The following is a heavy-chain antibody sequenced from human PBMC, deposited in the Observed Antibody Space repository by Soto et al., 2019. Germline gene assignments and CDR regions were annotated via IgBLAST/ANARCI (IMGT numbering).Heavy chain of an antibody. Sequence: SETLSLTCSVFGPTVSSRDYSWGWIRQPPGKGLDFIGNIYYTGSTYYNPPLKSRVTISVDTSKNQFSLKLSSVTAADTAVYYCARGRRVHKSSSWYSYYYYGMDVWGQGTTVTVSS. CDR3: ARGRRVHKSSSWYSYYYYGMDV. CDR2: IYYTGST. CDR1: GPTVSSRDYS. J-gene: IGHJ6*02. D-gene: IGHD6-13*01. V-gene: IGHV4-39*07.